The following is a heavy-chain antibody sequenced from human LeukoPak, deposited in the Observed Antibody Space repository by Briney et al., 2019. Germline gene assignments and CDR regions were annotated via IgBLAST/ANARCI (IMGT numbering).Heavy chain of an antibody. Sequence: GSLRLSCTASGFTFGDYAMSWVRQAPGKGLEWVSAISGSGGSTYYADSVKGRFTISRDNSKNTLYLQMNSLRAEDTAVYYCARTEWLLSQDYWGQGTLVTVSS. J-gene: IGHJ4*02. CDR1: GFTFGDYA. V-gene: IGHV3-23*01. CDR2: ISGSGGST. D-gene: IGHD3-3*01. CDR3: ARTEWLLSQDY.